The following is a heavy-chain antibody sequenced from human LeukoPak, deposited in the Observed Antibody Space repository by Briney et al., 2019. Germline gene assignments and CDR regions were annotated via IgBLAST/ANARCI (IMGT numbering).Heavy chain of an antibody. CDR2: MNPNSGNT. V-gene: IGHV1-8*03. CDR3: ARYGSGSYYKSAFDY. Sequence: ASVKVSCKASGGIFSSYAFSWVRQATGQGLEWMGWMNPNSGNTGYAQKFQGRVTITRNTSISTAYMELSSLRSEDTAVYYCARYGSGSYYKSAFDYWGQGTLVTVSS. CDR1: GGIFSSYA. D-gene: IGHD3-10*01. J-gene: IGHJ4*02.